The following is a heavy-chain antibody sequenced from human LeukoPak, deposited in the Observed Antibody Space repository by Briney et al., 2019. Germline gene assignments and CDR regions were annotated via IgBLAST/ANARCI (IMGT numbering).Heavy chain of an antibody. CDR3: ANSPDSGGLGP. CDR2: INPSVGST. D-gene: IGHD3-10*01. CDR1: GYSFTTYF. V-gene: IGHV1-46*01. J-gene: IGHJ5*02. Sequence: PLASVKVSCKASGYSFTTYFIHWVRQAPGQGLEWMGIINPSVGSTSYAQKFQGRVTMTRDTSTSTVYMEMSSLRSDDTAMYYCANSPDSGGLGPWGQGTLVTVSS.